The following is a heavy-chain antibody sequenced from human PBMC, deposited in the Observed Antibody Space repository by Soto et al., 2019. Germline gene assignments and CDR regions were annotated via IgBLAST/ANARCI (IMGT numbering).Heavy chain of an antibody. CDR1: GGTFSSYA. CDR3: ARNLGDSSGYYPDAFDI. J-gene: IGHJ3*02. D-gene: IGHD3-22*01. V-gene: IGHV1-69*13. CDR2: IIPIFGTA. Sequence: GASVKVSCKASGGTFSSYAISWVRQAPGQGLEWMGGIIPIFGTANYAQKFQGRVTITADESTSTAYMELSSLRSEDTAVYYCARNLGDSSGYYPDAFDIWGQGTMVTVSS.